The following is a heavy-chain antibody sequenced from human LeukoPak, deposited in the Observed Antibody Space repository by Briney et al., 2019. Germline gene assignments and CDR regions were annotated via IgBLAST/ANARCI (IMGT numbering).Heavy chain of an antibody. J-gene: IGHJ4*02. CDR2: MNPNSGNT. D-gene: IGHD2-15*01. Sequence: ASVTVSCEASGYTFTNYDINWVRRATGQGLEWMGWMNPNSGNTGYAQKFQGRVTMTRSTSISTAYMELSSLTSEDTAVYYCARVSLGYCSGGTCYFQDHWGQGTLVTVSS. CDR3: ARVSLGYCSGGTCYFQDH. CDR1: GYTFTNYD. V-gene: IGHV1-8*01.